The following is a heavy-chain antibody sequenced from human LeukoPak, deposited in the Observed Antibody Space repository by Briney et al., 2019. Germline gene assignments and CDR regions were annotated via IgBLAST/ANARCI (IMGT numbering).Heavy chain of an antibody. Sequence: AGGSLRLCCAASGFTFDDYPMHWVRQAPGKGLEWVSLISGDGGSTYYADSVKGRFTISRDNSKNSLYLQMNSLRTEDTALYYCAKVIYSGYDLFDYWGQGTLVTVSS. CDR3: AKVIYSGYDLFDY. J-gene: IGHJ4*02. V-gene: IGHV3-43*02. CDR1: GFTFDDYP. CDR2: ISGDGGST. D-gene: IGHD5-12*01.